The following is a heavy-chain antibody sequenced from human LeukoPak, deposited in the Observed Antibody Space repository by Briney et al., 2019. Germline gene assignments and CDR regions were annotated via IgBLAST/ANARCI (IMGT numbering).Heavy chain of an antibody. Sequence: SETLSLTCTVSGGSISSYYWSWIRQPPGKGLEWIGYTYYSGSTNYNPSLKSRVTISVDTSKNQFSLKLSSVTAADTAVYYCARTTPIAVAGTGGTSWFDPWGQGTLVTVSS. CDR1: GGSISSYY. D-gene: IGHD6-19*01. CDR2: TYYSGST. CDR3: ARTTPIAVAGTGGTSWFDP. J-gene: IGHJ5*02. V-gene: IGHV4-59*01.